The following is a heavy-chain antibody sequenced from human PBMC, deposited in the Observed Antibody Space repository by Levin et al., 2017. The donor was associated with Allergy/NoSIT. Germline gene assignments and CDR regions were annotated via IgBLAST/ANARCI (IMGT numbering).Heavy chain of an antibody. CDR2: IYYSGST. CDR1: GGSISSGGYF. Sequence: SQTLSLTCTVSGGSISSGGYFWTWIRQHPGKGLEWIGYIYYSGSTNYNPSLKSRVTISVDTSKNQFSLKLTSVTAADTAVYYCARALGRIQVWDWSQGTRSPSPQ. CDR3: ARALGRIQVWD. V-gene: IGHV4-31*03. D-gene: IGHD5-18*01. J-gene: IGHJ4*02.